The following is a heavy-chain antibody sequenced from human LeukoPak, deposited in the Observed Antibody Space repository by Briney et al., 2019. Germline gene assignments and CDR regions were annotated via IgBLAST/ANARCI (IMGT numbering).Heavy chain of an antibody. D-gene: IGHD6-6*01. V-gene: IGHV3-23*01. Sequence: GGSLRLSCAASGFTFSTYAMGWVRQAPGKGLEWVSTISGSGVSTYYADSVKGRFTISRDNSKNTLYLQMNSLRAEDTAVYYCAKDPRIYGSSMGSPDYWGQGTLVIVSS. CDR2: ISGSGVST. CDR3: AKDPRIYGSSMGSPDY. J-gene: IGHJ4*02. CDR1: GFTFSTYA.